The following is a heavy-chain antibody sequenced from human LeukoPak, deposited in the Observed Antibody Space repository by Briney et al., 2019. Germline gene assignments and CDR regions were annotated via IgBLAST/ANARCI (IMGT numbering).Heavy chain of an antibody. D-gene: IGHD3-3*01. CDR2: ISSSGSTI. V-gene: IGHV3-48*01. J-gene: IGHJ4*02. Sequence: GGSLRLSCAASGFTFSSYGMHWVRQAPGKGLEWISYISSSGSTIYYADSVKGRFTISRDNAKNSLYLQMNSLRAEDTAVYYCARAVLEWFTNWGQGTLVTVSS. CDR1: GFTFSSYG. CDR3: ARAVLEWFTN.